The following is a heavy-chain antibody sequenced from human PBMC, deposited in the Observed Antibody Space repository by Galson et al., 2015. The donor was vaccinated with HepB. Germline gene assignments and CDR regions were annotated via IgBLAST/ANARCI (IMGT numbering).Heavy chain of an antibody. D-gene: IGHD3-22*01. J-gene: IGHJ4*02. V-gene: IGHV3-30*18. CDR1: GFTFSTYD. Sequence: SLRLSCAASGFTFSTYDMHWVRQAPGKGLEWVAVISYDGSNKYYADSVKGRFTISRDNSKNTLYLQMNSLRAEDTAVYYCAKDRPPYYYDSSGYFDYWGQGTLVTVSS. CDR2: ISYDGSNK. CDR3: AKDRPPYYYDSSGYFDY.